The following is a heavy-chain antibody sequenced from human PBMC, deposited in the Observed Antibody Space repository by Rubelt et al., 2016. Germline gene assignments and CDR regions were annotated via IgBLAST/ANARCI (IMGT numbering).Heavy chain of an antibody. CDR3: ARAPYGDIAYNHFDK. D-gene: IGHD4/OR15-4a*01. J-gene: IGHJ4*02. CDR2: ISHEGSDK. V-gene: IGHV3-30*04. CDR1: GFTFSTYA. Sequence: GGGVVQPGRSLRLSCAASGFTFSTYALHWVRKAPGKGLEWVAVISHEGSDKNYADSVKGRFTISRDNSRNTLYLKMSSLRVEDTAVYFCARAPYGDIAYNHFDKWGQGTLVTVSS.